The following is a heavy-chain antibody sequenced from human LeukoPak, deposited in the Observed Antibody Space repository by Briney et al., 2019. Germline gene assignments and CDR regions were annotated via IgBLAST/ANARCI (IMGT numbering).Heavy chain of an antibody. J-gene: IGHJ4*02. Sequence: SQTLSLTCAIPGDSVSSNNAGWTWIRQSPSRGLEWLGRTYYRSKWYNDYAVSVKSRITISPDTSKNQFSLQLNSVTPEDTAVYYCARAVAGRLDYWGQGTLITVSS. CDR2: TYYRSKWYN. D-gene: IGHD6-19*01. V-gene: IGHV6-1*01. CDR1: GDSVSSNNAG. CDR3: ARAVAGRLDY.